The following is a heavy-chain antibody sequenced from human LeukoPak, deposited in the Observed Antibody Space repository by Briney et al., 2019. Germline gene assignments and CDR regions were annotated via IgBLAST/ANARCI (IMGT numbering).Heavy chain of an antibody. V-gene: IGHV4-38-2*02. CDR3: ARTYINFSNYFDP. D-gene: IGHD4-11*01. CDR1: GYSISNGYN. J-gene: IGHJ5*02. Sequence: PSETLSLTCTVSGYSISNGYNWGWVRQPPGKGLEYIGSISHTGSTYYNPSLESRVTISLDTSNNQFSLELSSVTAADTAVYYCARTYINFSNYFDPWGQGSLVTVSS. CDR2: ISHTGST.